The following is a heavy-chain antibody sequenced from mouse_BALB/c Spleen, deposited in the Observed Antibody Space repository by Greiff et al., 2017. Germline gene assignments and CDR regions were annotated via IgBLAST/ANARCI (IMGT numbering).Heavy chain of an antibody. CDR2: ISSGSSTI. CDR3: ARSGYDGYYNYAMDY. CDR1: GFTFSSYT. J-gene: IGHJ4*01. D-gene: IGHD2-3*01. Sequence: EVQGVESGGGLVQPGGSLKLSCAASGFTFSSYTMSWVRQTPEKGLEWVAYISSGSSTIYYADTVKGRFTISRDNPKNTLFLQMTSLRSEDTAMYYCARSGYDGYYNYAMDYWGQGTSVTVSS. V-gene: IGHV5-17*02.